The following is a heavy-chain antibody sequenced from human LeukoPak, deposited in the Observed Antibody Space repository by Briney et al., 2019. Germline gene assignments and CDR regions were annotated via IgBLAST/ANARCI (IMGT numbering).Heavy chain of an antibody. V-gene: IGHV3-74*01. D-gene: IGHD3-10*01. CDR1: GFTSSSYW. CDR3: ARPSGSGSYYYYYYGMDV. Sequence: GGSLRLSCAASGFTSSSYWMHWVRQAPGKGLVWVSRINSDGSSTSYADSVKGRFTISRDNAKNTLYLQMNSLRAEDTAVYYCARPSGSGSYYYYYYGMDVWGQGTTVTVSS. J-gene: IGHJ6*02. CDR2: INSDGSST.